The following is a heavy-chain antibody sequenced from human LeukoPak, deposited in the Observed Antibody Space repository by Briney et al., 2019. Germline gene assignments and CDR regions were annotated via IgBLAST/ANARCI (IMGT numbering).Heavy chain of an antibody. CDR1: GFTFSSYG. Sequence: GGSLRLSCAASGFTFSSYGMHWVRQAPGKGLEWVALISYDGSNKYYADSVKGRFTISRDNSKNTLYLQMNSLRAEDTAVYYCASGTIFGVGPLPGTGSFDYWGHGTLVTVSS. CDR3: ASGTIFGVGPLPGTGSFDY. CDR2: ISYDGSNK. V-gene: IGHV3-30*03. J-gene: IGHJ4*01. D-gene: IGHD3-3*01.